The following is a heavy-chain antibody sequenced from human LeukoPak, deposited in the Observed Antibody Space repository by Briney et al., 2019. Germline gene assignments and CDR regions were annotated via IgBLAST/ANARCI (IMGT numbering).Heavy chain of an antibody. CDR3: ARGPFYSSSSVFDY. CDR1: GFTFSSYG. D-gene: IGHD6-13*01. J-gene: IGHJ4*02. Sequence: PGRSLRLSCAASGFTFSSYGMHWVRQAPGKGLEWVAVIWYDGSNKYYADSVKGRFTISRDNSKNTLYLQMNSLRAEDTAVYYCARGPFYSSSSVFDYWGQGTLVTVSS. V-gene: IGHV3-33*01. CDR2: IWYDGSNK.